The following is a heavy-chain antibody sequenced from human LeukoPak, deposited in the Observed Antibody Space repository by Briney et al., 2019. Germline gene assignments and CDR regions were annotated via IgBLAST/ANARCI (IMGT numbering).Heavy chain of an antibody. CDR2: IYYSGST. D-gene: IGHD5-24*01. Sequence: PSGTLSLTCTVSGGSISSYYWSWIRQPPGKGLEWIGYIYYSGSTNYNPSLKSRVTISVDTSKNQFSLKLSSVTAADTAVYYCARRLESPWFDPWGQGTLVTVSS. CDR3: ARRLESPWFDP. J-gene: IGHJ5*02. CDR1: GGSISSYY. V-gene: IGHV4-59*01.